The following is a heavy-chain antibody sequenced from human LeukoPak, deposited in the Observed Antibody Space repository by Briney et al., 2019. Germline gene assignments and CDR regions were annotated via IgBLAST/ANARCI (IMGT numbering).Heavy chain of an antibody. D-gene: IGHD3-16*01. CDR2: IYYSGTT. CDR3: ARRGNYIWGSWDY. Sequence: PSETLSLTCTVSGGSTVSGGSISSSNSYWGWIRRPPGKGLEWIGSIYYSGTTYYNPSLKSRVTISVDTSKNQFSLKLNSVTAADTAVYYCARRGNYIWGSWDYWGQGTLVTVSS. CDR1: GGSISSSNSY. V-gene: IGHV4-39*01. J-gene: IGHJ4*02.